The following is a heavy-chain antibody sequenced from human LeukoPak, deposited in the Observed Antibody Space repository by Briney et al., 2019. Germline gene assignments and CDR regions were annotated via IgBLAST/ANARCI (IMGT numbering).Heavy chain of an antibody. CDR3: AKLPMYSGSQGYFDL. V-gene: IGHV3-23*01. CDR1: GFTFSSYA. Sequence: GGSLRLSCAASGFTFSSYAMSWVRQAPGKGLGWVSAISGSGGSTYSADSVKGRFTISTDNSKNTLYLQMNSLRAEDTAVYYCAKLPMYSGSQGYFDLWGRGTLVTVSS. D-gene: IGHD1-26*01. CDR2: ISGSGGST. J-gene: IGHJ2*01.